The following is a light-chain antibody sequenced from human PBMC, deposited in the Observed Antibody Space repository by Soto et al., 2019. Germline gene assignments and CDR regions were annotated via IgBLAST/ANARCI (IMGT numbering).Light chain of an antibody. Sequence: EIVLTQSPGTLSLSPGERATLSCRASQSVSSSYLAWYQQKPGQAPRLLIYGASSRATGIPDRFSGSGSATDFTLSLSRVEPEDFAVYYCQQYGSSPRTFGQGTKLEIK. V-gene: IGKV3-20*01. CDR3: QQYGSSPRT. CDR2: GAS. J-gene: IGKJ2*01. CDR1: QSVSSSY.